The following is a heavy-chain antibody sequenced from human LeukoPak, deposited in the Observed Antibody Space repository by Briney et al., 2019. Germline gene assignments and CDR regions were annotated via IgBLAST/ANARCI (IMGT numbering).Heavy chain of an antibody. J-gene: IGHJ6*02. CDR3: ARDLGAQYGMDV. CDR1: GFTFSSYE. Sequence: GGSLRLSCAASGFTFSSYEMNWVRQAPGKGLEWVSYISSSGSTIYYADSVKGRFTISRDNAKNPLYLQMNSLRAEDTAVYYCARDLGAQYGMDVWGQGTTVTVSS. CDR2: ISSSGSTI. V-gene: IGHV3-48*03.